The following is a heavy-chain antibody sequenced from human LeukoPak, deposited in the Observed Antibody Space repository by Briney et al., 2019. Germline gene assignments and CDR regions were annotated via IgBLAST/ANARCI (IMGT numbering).Heavy chain of an antibody. CDR2: IYHSGST. D-gene: IGHD3-10*01. V-gene: IGHV4-38-2*02. CDR3: ARITMAKYFYYMDV. J-gene: IGHJ6*03. CDR1: GYSISSGYY. Sequence: SETLSLTCTVSGYSISSGYYWGWIRQPPGKGLEWIGSIYHSGSTYYNPSLKSRVTISVDTSKNQFSLKLSSVTAADTAVYYCARITMAKYFYYMDVWGKGTTVTVSS.